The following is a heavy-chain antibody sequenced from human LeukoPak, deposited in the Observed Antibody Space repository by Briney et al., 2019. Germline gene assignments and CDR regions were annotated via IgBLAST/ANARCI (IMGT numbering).Heavy chain of an antibody. J-gene: IGHJ4*02. CDR2: IYYSGST. CDR1: GGSISSYY. CDR3: ARETRQGSDY. D-gene: IGHD1-7*01. V-gene: IGHV4-59*01. Sequence: PSETLSLTCTVSGGSISSYYWSWIRQPPGKGLEWIGYIYYSGSTNHNPSLKSRVTISVDTSKNQFSLKLSSVTAADAAVYHCARETRQGSDYWGQGTLVTVSS.